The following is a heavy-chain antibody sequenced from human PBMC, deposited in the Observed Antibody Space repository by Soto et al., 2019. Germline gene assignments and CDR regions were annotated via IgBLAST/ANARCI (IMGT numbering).Heavy chain of an antibody. J-gene: IGHJ4*02. CDR1: GFSFSNAW. Sequence: GGSLRLSCAASGFSFSNAWMNWVRQAPGKGLEWVGRIKSKTDGGTTDYAAPVKGRFAISRDDSKTTLYLQMSSLKTEDTAVYYCTTDHEAARFWGQGALVTVSS. CDR2: IKSKTDGGTT. D-gene: IGHD6-6*01. V-gene: IGHV3-15*07. CDR3: TTDHEAARF.